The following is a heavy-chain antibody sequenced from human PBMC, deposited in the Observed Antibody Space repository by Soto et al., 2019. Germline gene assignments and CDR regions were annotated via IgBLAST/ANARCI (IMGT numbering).Heavy chain of an antibody. CDR2: TSSSGSTL. CDR3: ATRSGGGGAFDF. J-gene: IGHJ3*01. D-gene: IGHD3-10*01. Sequence: EVQLVESGGGLVQPGGSLRLSCAASGFTFSTYEMNWVRQAPGKGLEWVSYTSSSGSTLYYADSVKGQFTISRDNAKNSLYLQMNSVRAEDTAVYYCATRSGGGGAFDFWGQGTMVTVSS. CDR1: GFTFSTYE. V-gene: IGHV3-48*03.